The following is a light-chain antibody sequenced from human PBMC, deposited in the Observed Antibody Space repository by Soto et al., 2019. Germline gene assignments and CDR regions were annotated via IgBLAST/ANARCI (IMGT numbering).Light chain of an antibody. CDR1: QSINAH. J-gene: IGKJ1*01. Sequence: EVVMTQSPATLSVSPGERVTLSCRASQSINAHLAWYQQKPGQAPRLLIHGASTRATGIPARFSGSGFGTEFILTISCLQSEDFAVYYCQQYNTWLWTFGQGTKVDIQ. CDR3: QQYNTWLWT. CDR2: GAS. V-gene: IGKV3-15*01.